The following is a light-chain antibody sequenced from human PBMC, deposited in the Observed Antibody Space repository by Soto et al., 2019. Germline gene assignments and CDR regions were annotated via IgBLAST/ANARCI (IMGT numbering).Light chain of an antibody. CDR3: QQYATSPLT. J-gene: IGKJ4*01. CDR1: QSVSTRS. V-gene: IGKV3-20*01. Sequence: EIVLTQSPGTLSLSPGERATLSCRASQSVSTRSLAWYQQKPGQAPRLLISGASSRAADIPDRFSGSGSGTDFTLTINRLEPEDFAVYYCQQYATSPLTFGGGTKVEIK. CDR2: GAS.